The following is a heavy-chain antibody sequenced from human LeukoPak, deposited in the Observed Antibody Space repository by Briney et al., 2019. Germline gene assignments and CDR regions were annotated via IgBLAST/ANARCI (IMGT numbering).Heavy chain of an antibody. V-gene: IGHV1-58*02. CDR3: ARAFSGLLDY. CDR1: GFTFTSSA. CDR2: IVVGSGNT. Sequence: SVKVSCKASGFTFTSSAMQWVRQARGQRLEWIGWIVVGSGNTNYAQKLQGRVTMTTDTSTSTAYMELRSLRSDDTAVYYCARAFSGLLDYWGQGTLVTVSS. J-gene: IGHJ4*02. D-gene: IGHD3-22*01.